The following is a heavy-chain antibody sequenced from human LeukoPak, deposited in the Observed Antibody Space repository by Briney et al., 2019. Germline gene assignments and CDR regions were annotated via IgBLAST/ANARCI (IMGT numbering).Heavy chain of an antibody. Sequence: GGSLRLSCVASGLTFTDTYMTWIRQAPGKGLESLSYISPSGTDISYADSVKGRFTISRDNAKNSQYLQMNSLRAEDTAVYYCTRDPRRLDYWGQGALVTVSS. CDR3: TRDPRRLDY. CDR2: ISPSGTDI. J-gene: IGHJ4*02. V-gene: IGHV3-11*01. CDR1: GLTFTDTY.